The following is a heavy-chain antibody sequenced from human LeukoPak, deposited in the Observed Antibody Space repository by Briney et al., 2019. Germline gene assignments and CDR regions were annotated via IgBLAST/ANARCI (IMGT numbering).Heavy chain of an antibody. Sequence: GGSLRLSCAASGFSFSNAWMYWVRQAPGKGLECVGRIKSKSDGGTTDSAAPVKGRFIISRDDSKNTLFLQMNSLKTEDTAVYYCTTDAAGRLGRGSPPYYFDYWGQGSLVTVSS. CDR3: TTDAAGRLGRGSPPYYFDY. D-gene: IGHD5-12*01. J-gene: IGHJ4*02. CDR2: IKSKSDGGTT. V-gene: IGHV3-15*01. CDR1: GFSFSNAW.